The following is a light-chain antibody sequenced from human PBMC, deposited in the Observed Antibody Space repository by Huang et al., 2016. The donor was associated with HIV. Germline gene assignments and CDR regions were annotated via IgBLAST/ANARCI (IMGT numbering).Light chain of an antibody. J-gene: IGKJ4*01. CDR3: QQHDSWLT. Sequence: IVLTQSPATLSWYLGERVTLSCRASQSITNHLAWYQQRPGQAPRLLIYEASTRVGGVPDRFSGSGSGTDFTLTISSLEPEDFALYYCQQHDSWLTFGGGTKVE. CDR1: QSITNH. CDR2: EAS. V-gene: IGKV3-11*01.